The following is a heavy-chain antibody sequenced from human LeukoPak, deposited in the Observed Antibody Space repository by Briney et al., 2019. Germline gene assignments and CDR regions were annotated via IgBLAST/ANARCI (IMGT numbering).Heavy chain of an antibody. CDR1: GYTFNTYG. D-gene: IGHD3-10*01. V-gene: IGHV1-2*02. J-gene: IGHJ6*03. Sequence: ASVKVSCKASGYTFNTYGITWVRQAPGQGLEWMGWINPNSGGTNYAQKFQGRVTMTRDTSISTAYMELSRLRSDDTAVYYCARDYYGSGSLSHYMDVWGKGTTVTVSS. CDR3: ARDYYGSGSLSHYMDV. CDR2: INPNSGGT.